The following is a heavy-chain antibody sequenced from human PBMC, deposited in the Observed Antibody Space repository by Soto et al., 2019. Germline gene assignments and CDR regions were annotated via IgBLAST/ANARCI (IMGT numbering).Heavy chain of an antibody. Sequence: ASVKVSCKASGYTFTGYYMHWVRQAPGQGLEWMGWINPNSGGTNYAQKFQGRVTMTRDTSISTAYMEQSRLRSDDTAVYYCARGCLELDVYYYYYGMDVWGQGTTVTVSS. CDR2: INPNSGGT. CDR1: GYTFTGYY. J-gene: IGHJ6*02. CDR3: ARGCLELDVYYYYYGMDV. D-gene: IGHD1-7*01. V-gene: IGHV1-2*02.